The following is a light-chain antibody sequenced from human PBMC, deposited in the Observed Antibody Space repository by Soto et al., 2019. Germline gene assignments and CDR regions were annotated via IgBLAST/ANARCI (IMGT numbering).Light chain of an antibody. CDR2: EVS. CDR3: CSYVGSRFVV. V-gene: IGLV2-23*02. Sequence: ALTQPASVSGSPGQSITISCSGTSNDIGNYDRVSWYQQHPGKVPKLMIYEVSKRPSGVSSRFTGSKSGNTASLTISGLQADDEADYYCCSYVGSRFVVFGGGTKLTVL. CDR1: SNDIGNYDR. J-gene: IGLJ2*01.